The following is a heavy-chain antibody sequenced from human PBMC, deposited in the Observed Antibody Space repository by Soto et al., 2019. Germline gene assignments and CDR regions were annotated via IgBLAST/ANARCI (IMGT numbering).Heavy chain of an antibody. CDR3: ARGRASGSYYLLDY. CDR1: GDTFTTYD. D-gene: IGHD3-10*01. J-gene: IGHJ4*02. CDR2: INPNSGNI. Sequence: ASVKVSCKVSGDTFTTYDINWVRQVTGHGLEWMGWINPNSGNIGYAQRFQGRVTMTRDTAIRTAYMEVSSLRSDDTAVYYCARGRASGSYYLLDYWRQGTLVTVSS. V-gene: IGHV1-8*01.